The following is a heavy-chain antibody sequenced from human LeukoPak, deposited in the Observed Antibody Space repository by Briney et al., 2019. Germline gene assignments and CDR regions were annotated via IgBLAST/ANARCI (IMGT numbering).Heavy chain of an antibody. CDR2: ISAYNGNT. CDR3: ARDRYDFWDGYSYGPPFDY. J-gene: IGHJ4*02. Sequence: ASVKVSCKASGYTFTSYGISWVRQAPGQGLEWMGWISAYNGNTNYAQKLQGRVTMTTDTSTSTAYMELRSLRSDDTAVYYCARDRYDFWDGYSYGPPFDYWGQGTLVTVSS. V-gene: IGHV1-18*01. D-gene: IGHD5-18*01. CDR1: GYTFTSYG.